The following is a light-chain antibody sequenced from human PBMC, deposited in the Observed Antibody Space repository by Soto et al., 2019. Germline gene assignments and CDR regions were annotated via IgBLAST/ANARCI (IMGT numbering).Light chain of an antibody. CDR2: EVS. CDR1: SSDVGGYKY. J-gene: IGLJ3*02. CDR3: SSYAGSMFGV. V-gene: IGLV2-8*01. Sequence: QSALTQPPSASGSPGQSVTISCAGTSSDVGGYKYVSWYQQHPGKAPKLMIYEVSKRPSGVPDRFSGSNSGNTASLTVSGLQADDEADYYCSSYAGSMFGVFGGGTKVTVL.